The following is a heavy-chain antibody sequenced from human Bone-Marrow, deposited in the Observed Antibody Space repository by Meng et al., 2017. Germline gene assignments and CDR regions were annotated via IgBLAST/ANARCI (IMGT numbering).Heavy chain of an antibody. V-gene: IGHV1-2*06. CDR2: INPNSGGT. Sequence: GQVVQCGAEVKKPGSSVKVSCKASGYTFTGYYMHWVRQAPGQGLEWMGRINPNSGGTNYAQKFQGRVTMTRDTSISTAYMELSRLRSDDTAVYYCASLAIFGVVIRDYWGQGTLVTVSS. J-gene: IGHJ4*02. CDR3: ASLAIFGVVIRDY. CDR1: GYTFTGYY. D-gene: IGHD3-3*01.